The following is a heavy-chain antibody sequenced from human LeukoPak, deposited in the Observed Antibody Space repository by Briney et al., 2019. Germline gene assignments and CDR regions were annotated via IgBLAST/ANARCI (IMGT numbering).Heavy chain of an antibody. D-gene: IGHD5-18*01. CDR1: GGTFSSYT. CDR3: ATGTARWYWFDP. V-gene: IGHV1-69*02. Sequence: SVKVSCMASGGTFSSYTISWVRQAPGEGLEWMGRIIPILGIANYAQKFQGRVTITADKSTSTAYMELSSLRSEDTAVYYCATGTARWYWFDPWGQGTLVTVSS. J-gene: IGHJ5*02. CDR2: IIPILGIA.